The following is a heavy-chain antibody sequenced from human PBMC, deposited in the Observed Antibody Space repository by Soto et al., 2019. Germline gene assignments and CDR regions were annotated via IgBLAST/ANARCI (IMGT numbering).Heavy chain of an antibody. J-gene: IGHJ5*02. CDR3: ARVYYYDTIMLRPGGFDP. CDR1: GGSISSGDYY. CDR2: IYYSGST. D-gene: IGHD3-22*01. V-gene: IGHV4-30-4*01. Sequence: PSETLSLTCTVSGGSISSGDYYWSWIRQPPGKGLEWIGYIYYSGSTYYNPSLKSRVTISVDTSKNQFSLKLSSVTAADTAVYYCARVYYYDTIMLRPGGFDPWGQGTLVTVSS.